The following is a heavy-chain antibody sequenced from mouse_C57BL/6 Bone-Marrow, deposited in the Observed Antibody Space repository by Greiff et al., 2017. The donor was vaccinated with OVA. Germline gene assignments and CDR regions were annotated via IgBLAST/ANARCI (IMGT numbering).Heavy chain of an antibody. CDR3: ATHYYVSSIAY. D-gene: IGHD1-1*01. CDR2: IDPSDSYT. V-gene: IGHV1-69*01. J-gene: IGHJ3*01. CDR1: GYTFTSYW. Sequence: QVQLQQPGAELVMPGASVKLSCKASGYTFTSYWMHWVKQRPGQGLEWIGEIDPSDSYTNYNQKFKGKSTLTVDKSSSTAYMQLSSLTSEDSAVYYCATHYYVSSIAYWGQGTLVTVSA.